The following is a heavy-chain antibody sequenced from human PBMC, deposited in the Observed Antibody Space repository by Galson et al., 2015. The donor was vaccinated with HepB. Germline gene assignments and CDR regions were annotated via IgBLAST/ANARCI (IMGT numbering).Heavy chain of an antibody. CDR3: AKVDTIYGVDSFYGMHV. CDR1: GFTFRNYG. J-gene: IGHJ6*02. Sequence: LRLSCAASGFTFRNYGMYWVRQAPGKGLEWVAVIAYDGSKRYYRDSVKGRFTISRDNPKNTLYLEMNSLRPEDTALYYCAKVDTIYGVDSFYGMHVWGQGSTVIVSS. CDR2: IAYDGSKR. D-gene: IGHD3-3*01. V-gene: IGHV3-30*18.